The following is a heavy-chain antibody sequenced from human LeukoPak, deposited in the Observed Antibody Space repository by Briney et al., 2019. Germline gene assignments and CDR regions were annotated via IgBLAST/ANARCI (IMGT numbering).Heavy chain of an antibody. CDR1: GGTFSSYT. CDR2: IIPILGIA. J-gene: IGHJ4*02. Sequence: GASVKVSCKASGGTFSSYTISWVRQAPGQGLEWMGRIIPILGIANYAQKFQGRVTITADKSTSTAYMELSSLRSEGTAVYYCARDLAPCSSTSCYPYFDYWGQGTLVTVSS. V-gene: IGHV1-69*04. D-gene: IGHD2-2*01. CDR3: ARDLAPCSSTSCYPYFDY.